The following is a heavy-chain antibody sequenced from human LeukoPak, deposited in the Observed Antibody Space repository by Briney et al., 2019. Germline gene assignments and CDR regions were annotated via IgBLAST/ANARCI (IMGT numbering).Heavy chain of an antibody. CDR1: GGSISSSSYY. CDR2: IYYSGST. J-gene: IGHJ4*02. D-gene: IGHD6-6*01. CDR3: ARHTGSSSSARPD. V-gene: IGHV4-39*01. Sequence: SETLSLTCTVSGGSISSSSYYWGWIRQPPGKGLEWIGSIYYSGSTYYNPSLKSRVTISVDTSKNQFSLKLSSVTAADTAVYYCARHTGSSSSARPDWGQGTLVTVSS.